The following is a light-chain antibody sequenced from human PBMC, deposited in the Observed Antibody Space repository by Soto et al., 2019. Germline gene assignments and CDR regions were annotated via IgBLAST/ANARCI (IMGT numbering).Light chain of an antibody. J-gene: IGKJ1*01. CDR3: QQYNNWPRT. Sequence: EIVLTQSPATLSVSPGERATLSCRASQSVSSNLAWYQQKPGQAPRLLIYGASTRATGIPARFSRSGSGTAFTLTISSLQSEDFEVYYCQQYNNWPRTFGQGTKVEIK. CDR1: QSVSSN. V-gene: IGKV3-15*01. CDR2: GAS.